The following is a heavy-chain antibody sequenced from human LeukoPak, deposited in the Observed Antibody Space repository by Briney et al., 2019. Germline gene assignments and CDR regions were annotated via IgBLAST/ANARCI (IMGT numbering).Heavy chain of an antibody. Sequence: AETLSLTCTVSGGSISSSSYYWGWIRQPPGKGLEWIGSIYYSGSTYYNPSLKSRVTISVDTSKNQFSLKLSSVTAADTAVYYCARSHAYYYDSSGYLDWFDPWGQGTLVTVPS. V-gene: IGHV4-39*01. J-gene: IGHJ5*02. CDR1: GGSISSSSYY. CDR3: ARSHAYYYDSSGYLDWFDP. CDR2: IYYSGST. D-gene: IGHD3-22*01.